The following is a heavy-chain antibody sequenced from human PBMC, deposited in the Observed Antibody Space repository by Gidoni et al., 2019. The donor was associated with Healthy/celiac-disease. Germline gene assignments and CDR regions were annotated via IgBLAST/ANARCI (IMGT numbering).Heavy chain of an antibody. J-gene: IGHJ4*02. Sequence: QVQLQESGPGLVKPSQTLSLTCTVSGGSISSGGYYWSWIRQHPGKGLEWIGYIYYSGSTYYNPSLKSRVTISVDTSKNRFPLKLSSVTAADTAVYYCARDLAGPYGDHGFDYWGQGTLVTVSS. CDR2: IYYSGST. CDR1: GGSISSGGYY. D-gene: IGHD4-17*01. V-gene: IGHV4-31*03. CDR3: ARDLAGPYGDHGFDY.